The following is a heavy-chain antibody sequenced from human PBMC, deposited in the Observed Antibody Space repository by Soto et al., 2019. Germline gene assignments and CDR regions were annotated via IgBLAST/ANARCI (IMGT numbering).Heavy chain of an antibody. Sequence: GGSLRLSCAASGFTVSTSQMTWVRQAPGKGLEWVSVISIGGTTQYAESVKGRFTISRDKSENTVVLQMNSVRAEDTAVYYCARLGPYASGTYSFRHNRFDPWGQGTQVTVSS. CDR1: GFTVSTSQ. CDR2: ISIGGTT. V-gene: IGHV3-53*01. J-gene: IGHJ5*02. D-gene: IGHD3-10*01. CDR3: ARLGPYASGTYSFRHNRFDP.